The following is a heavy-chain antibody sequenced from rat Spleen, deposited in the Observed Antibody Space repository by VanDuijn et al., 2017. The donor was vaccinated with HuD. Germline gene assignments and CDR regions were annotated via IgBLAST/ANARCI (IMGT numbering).Heavy chain of an antibody. D-gene: IGHD1-12*02. V-gene: IGHV2-30*01. CDR1: GFLLTTYN. CDR3: ARGSLVDY. Sequence: QVQLKESGPGLVQPSQTLSLSCTVSGFLLTTYNVHWVRQPPGKGLEWMGIIWTGGRTDYNSTLKSRLSISRDTSKNQVFLKMSSLKTEETATYYCARGSLVDYWGQGVMVTVSS. CDR2: IWTGGRT. J-gene: IGHJ2*01.